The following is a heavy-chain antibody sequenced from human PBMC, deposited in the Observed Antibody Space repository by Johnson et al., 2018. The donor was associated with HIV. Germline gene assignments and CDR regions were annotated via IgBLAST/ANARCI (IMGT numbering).Heavy chain of an antibody. V-gene: IGHV3-66*03. J-gene: IGHJ3*02. CDR1: GFTVSSNY. CDR3: VQGVPNPAGAFDI. CDR2: IYSGGRT. D-gene: IGHD6-19*01. Sequence: VQLVESGGGLIQPGGSLRLSCAASGFTVSSNYMSWVRQAPGKGLEWVSVIYSGGRTYYADSVKGRFTISKDNSKNTLYLQMNSLRPEDTAVYYCVQGVPNPAGAFDIWGRGTMVTVSS.